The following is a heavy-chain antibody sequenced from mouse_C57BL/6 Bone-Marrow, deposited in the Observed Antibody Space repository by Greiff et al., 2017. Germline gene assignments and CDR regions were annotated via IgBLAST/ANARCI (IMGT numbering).Heavy chain of an antibody. CDR1: GYTFTSYW. CDR2: INPNSGST. J-gene: IGHJ1*03. Sequence: VQLQQPGAELVKPGASVKLSCKASGYTFTSYWMHWVKQRPGQGLEWIGMINPNSGSTNYNEKFKSKATLTVDKSSSTAYMQLSSLTSEDSAVYYCARANWGPYWYFDVWGTGTTVTVSS. CDR3: ARANWGPYWYFDV. V-gene: IGHV1-64*01. D-gene: IGHD4-1*01.